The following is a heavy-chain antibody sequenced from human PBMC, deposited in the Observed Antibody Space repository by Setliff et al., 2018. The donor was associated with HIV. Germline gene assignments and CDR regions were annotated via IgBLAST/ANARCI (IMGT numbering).Heavy chain of an antibody. V-gene: IGHV3-30-3*01. CDR2: ISYDGVNA. D-gene: IGHD3-10*01. CDR3: AREGGSPRYFDY. J-gene: IGHJ4*02. Sequence: GGSLRLSCAVSGFTFSGYALHWVRQAPGKGLVWVAVISYDGVNAYYAESVEGRFTVSRDNSKNTLFLQMNSLRLEDTAVYYCAREGGSPRYFDYWGQGTLVTV. CDR1: GFTFSGYA.